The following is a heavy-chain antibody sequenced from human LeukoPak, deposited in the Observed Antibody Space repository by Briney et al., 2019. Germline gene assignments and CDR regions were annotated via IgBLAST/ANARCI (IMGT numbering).Heavy chain of an antibody. J-gene: IGHJ4*02. D-gene: IGHD3-22*01. CDR3: ARDPDDSSGYYSFDY. Sequence: SVKVSCKASGGTFSSYAISWVRQAPGQGLEWMERIIPIFGTANYAQKFQGRVTITTDESTSTAYMELSSLRSEDTAVYYCARDPDDSSGYYSFDYWGQGTLVTVSS. CDR2: IIPIFGTA. V-gene: IGHV1-69*05. CDR1: GGTFSSYA.